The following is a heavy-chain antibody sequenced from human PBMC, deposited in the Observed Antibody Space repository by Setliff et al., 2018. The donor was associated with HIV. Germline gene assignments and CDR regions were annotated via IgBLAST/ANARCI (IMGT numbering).Heavy chain of an antibody. D-gene: IGHD3-10*01. V-gene: IGHV4-61*09. CDR2: IYTTGTT. CDR1: GVSISSSLYY. CDR3: ATLPWGFGGSRAFEI. Sequence: SETLSLTCNVSGVSISSSLYYWSWIRQPAGMGLQWVGHIYTTGTTDYSPSVKSRASISVGTSKNQFSLNLNSVTAADTAVYYCATLPWGFGGSRAFEIWGQGTTVT. J-gene: IGHJ3*02.